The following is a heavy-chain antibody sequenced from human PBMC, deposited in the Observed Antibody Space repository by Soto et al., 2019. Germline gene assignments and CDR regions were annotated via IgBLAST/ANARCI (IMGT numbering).Heavy chain of an antibody. J-gene: IGHJ6*02. CDR2: ISYDGSNK. V-gene: IGHV3-30-3*01. CDR3: TRDLGLSEYYDSSGYYHYYYYGMDV. Sequence: QVQLVESGGGVVQPGRSLRLSCAASGFTFSSYAMHWVRQAPGKGLEWVAVISYDGSNKYYADSVKGRFTISRDNSKNTLYLQMNSMRAEDPAVYYCTRDLGLSEYYDSSGYYHYYYYGMDVWGQGTTVTVSS. D-gene: IGHD3-22*01. CDR1: GFTFSSYA.